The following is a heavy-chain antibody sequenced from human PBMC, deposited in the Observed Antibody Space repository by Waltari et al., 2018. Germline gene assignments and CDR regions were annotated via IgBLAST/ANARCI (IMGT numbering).Heavy chain of an antibody. J-gene: IGHJ4*02. CDR2: INHSGST. Sequence: QVQLQQWGAGLLKPSETLSLTCAVYGGSFSGYYWSWIRQPPGKGLEWIGEINHSGSTNYNPSLKSRVTISVDTSKNQFSLKLSSVTAADTAVYYCARTYYDFWSGYGYYFDYWGQGTLVTVSS. V-gene: IGHV4-34*01. CDR3: ARTYYDFWSGYGYYFDY. D-gene: IGHD3-3*01. CDR1: GGSFSGYY.